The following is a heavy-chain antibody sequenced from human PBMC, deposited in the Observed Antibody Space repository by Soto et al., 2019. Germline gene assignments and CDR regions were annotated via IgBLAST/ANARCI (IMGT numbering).Heavy chain of an antibody. CDR1: GGTFSSYA. D-gene: IGHD2-2*01. CDR3: ATSGGGYCSSTSCYWGYYYYGMDV. V-gene: IGHV1-69*13. J-gene: IGHJ6*02. CDR2: IIPIFGTA. Sequence: GASVKVSCKASGGTFSSYAISWVRQAPGQGLEWMGGIIPIFGTANYAQKFQGRVTITADESTSTAYMELSSLRSEDTAVYYCATSGGGYCSSTSCYWGYYYYGMDVWGQGTTVTVSS.